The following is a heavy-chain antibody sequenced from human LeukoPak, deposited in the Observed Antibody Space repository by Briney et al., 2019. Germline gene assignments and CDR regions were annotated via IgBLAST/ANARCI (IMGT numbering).Heavy chain of an antibody. V-gene: IGHV1-2*02. D-gene: IGHD6-19*01. CDR3: ARDRDNSGDY. CDR2: INPNSGDT. CDR1: GYTFTGHY. Sequence: ASVKVSCKTSGYTFTGHYMPWVRQAPGQGLEWMGWINPNSGDTNYAQKFQGRVTMTRDTSISTAYMELSSLRSDDTAVYYCARDRDNSGDYWGQGTLVSVSS. J-gene: IGHJ4*02.